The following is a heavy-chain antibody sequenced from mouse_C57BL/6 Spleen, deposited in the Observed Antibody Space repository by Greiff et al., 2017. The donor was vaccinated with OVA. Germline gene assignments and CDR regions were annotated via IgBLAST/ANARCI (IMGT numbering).Heavy chain of an antibody. CDR3: TRDDGYYPYYAMDY. CDR1: GFNIKDYY. J-gene: IGHJ4*01. Sequence: VQLQQSGAELVRPGASVELSCTASGFNIKDYYMHWVKQRPEQGLEWIGRIDPEDGDTEYAPKFQGKATMTADTSSNTAYLQLSSLTSEDTAVYYCTRDDGYYPYYAMDYWGQGTSVTVSS. D-gene: IGHD2-3*01. CDR2: IDPEDGDT. V-gene: IGHV14-1*01.